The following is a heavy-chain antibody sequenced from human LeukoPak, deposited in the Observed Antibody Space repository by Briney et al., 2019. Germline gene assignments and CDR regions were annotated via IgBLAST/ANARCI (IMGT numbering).Heavy chain of an antibody. CDR3: ACYGIAPPY. CDR1: GFTFSNYW. V-gene: IGHV3-74*01. CDR2: INNDESST. D-gene: IGHD2-15*01. J-gene: IGHJ4*02. Sequence: GGSLRLSCAASGFTFSNYWMHWVRQAPGKGLVWVSHINNDESSTSYADSVKGRFTISRDNAKNTLYLQMNSLRTEDAAVYYCACYGIAPPYWGQGTLATVSS.